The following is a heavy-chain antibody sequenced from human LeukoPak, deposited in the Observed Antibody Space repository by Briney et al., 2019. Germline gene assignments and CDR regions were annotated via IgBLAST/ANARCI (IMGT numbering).Heavy chain of an antibody. J-gene: IGHJ6*03. CDR1: GYTFTSYY. D-gene: IGHD2-15*01. Sequence: ASVKVSCKASGYTFTSYYMHWVRQAPGQGLEWMGIINPSGGSTSYAQKFQGRVTMTRDTSTSTVYMELSSLRSEDTAVYYCARQVTSSTQYCSGGSCYAYYYYYMDVWGKGTTVTVSS. CDR3: ARQVTSSTQYCSGGSCYAYYYYYMDV. V-gene: IGHV1-46*01. CDR2: INPSGGST.